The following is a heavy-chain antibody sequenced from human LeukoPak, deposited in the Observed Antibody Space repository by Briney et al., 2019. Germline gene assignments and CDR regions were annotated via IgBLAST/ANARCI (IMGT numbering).Heavy chain of an antibody. CDR3: ARDRGQQLVRWNWFDP. J-gene: IGHJ5*02. D-gene: IGHD6-13*01. CDR2: ISSSGSTV. Sequence: GGSLRLSCAASGFTFSDYYMSWIRQAPGKGLEWVSYISSSGSTVYYADSVKGRFTISRDNAKNSLYLQMNSLRAEGTAVYYCARDRGQQLVRWNWFDPWGQGTLVTVSA. V-gene: IGHV3-11*01. CDR1: GFTFSDYY.